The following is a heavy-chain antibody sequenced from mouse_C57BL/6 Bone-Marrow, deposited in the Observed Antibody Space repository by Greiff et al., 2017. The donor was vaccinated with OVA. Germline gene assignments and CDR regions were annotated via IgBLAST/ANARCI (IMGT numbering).Heavy chain of an antibody. Sequence: EVQLQQSGPVLVKPGASVKMSCKASGYTFTDYYMNWVKQSHGKSLEWIGVINPYNGGTSYNQKFKGKATLTVDKSSSTAYMELNSLTSEDSAVYYCARRCWVLLGWYFDVWGTGTTVTVSS. J-gene: IGHJ1*03. CDR3: ARRCWVLLGWYFDV. CDR1: GYTFTDYY. CDR2: INPYNGGT. V-gene: IGHV1-19*01. D-gene: IGHD2-3*01.